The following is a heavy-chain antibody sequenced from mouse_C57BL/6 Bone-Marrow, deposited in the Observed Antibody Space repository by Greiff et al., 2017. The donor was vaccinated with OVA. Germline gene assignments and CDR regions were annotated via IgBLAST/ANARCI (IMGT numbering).Heavy chain of an antibody. CDR3: LIYYDYEFAY. D-gene: IGHD2-4*01. V-gene: IGHV14-4*01. J-gene: IGHJ3*01. CDR2: IDPENGDT. Sequence: VQLKQSGAELVRPGASVKLSCTASGFNIKDDYMHWVKQRPEQGLEWIGWIDPENGDTEYASKFQGKATITADTSSNTAYLQLSSLTSEDTAVYYCLIYYDYEFAYWGQGTLVTVSA. CDR1: GFNIKDDY.